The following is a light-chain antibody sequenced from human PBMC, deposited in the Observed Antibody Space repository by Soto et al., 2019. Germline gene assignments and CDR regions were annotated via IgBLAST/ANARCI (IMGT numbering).Light chain of an antibody. CDR3: QQSYRTPYT. J-gene: IGKJ2*01. CDR2: HAF. CDR1: QGISTY. V-gene: IGKV1-39*01. Sequence: DIQMTQSPSSLSASVGDRVTITCRASQGISTYLVWYQQRQGGAPKLLIYHAFSLLSGVPSRFSGSGSGTDFTLTISSLQPEDFATYYCQQSYRTPYTFGQGTKLETK.